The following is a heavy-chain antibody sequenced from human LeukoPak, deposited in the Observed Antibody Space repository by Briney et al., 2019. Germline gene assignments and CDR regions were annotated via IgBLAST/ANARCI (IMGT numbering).Heavy chain of an antibody. V-gene: IGHV5-51*01. D-gene: IGHD4-11*01. CDR1: GSNFTSYW. Sequence: GESLQISCKGSGSNFTSYWIGWVRQMPGKGLEWMGIIYPGDSDTRYSPSFQGQVTISADKSISTAYLQWSSLKASDTAMYYCARQHDYSSTYWGQGTLVTVSS. CDR3: ARQHDYSSTY. CDR2: IYPGDSDT. J-gene: IGHJ4*02.